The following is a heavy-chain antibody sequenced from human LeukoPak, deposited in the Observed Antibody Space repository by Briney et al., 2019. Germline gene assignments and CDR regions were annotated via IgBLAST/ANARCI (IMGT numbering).Heavy chain of an antibody. J-gene: IGHJ5*02. D-gene: IGHD1-1*01. V-gene: IGHV4-34*01. Sequence: PSETLSLTCAVYGGSFSGYYWSWIRQPPGKGLEWIGEINHSGNTNYNPSLKSRVTISVGTSKNQFSLKLSSVTAADTAVYYCARGGNWNAGPWGQGTLVTVSS. CDR3: ARGGNWNAGP. CDR1: GGSFSGYY. CDR2: INHSGNT.